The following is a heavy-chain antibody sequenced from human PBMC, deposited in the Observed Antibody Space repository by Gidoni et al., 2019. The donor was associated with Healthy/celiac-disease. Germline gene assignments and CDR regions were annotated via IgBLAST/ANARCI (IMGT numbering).Heavy chain of an antibody. D-gene: IGHD3-10*01. J-gene: IGHJ5*02. CDR3: ARAKGLTMVRGHGWFDP. Sequence: QVQLVQSGAEVKKPGASVKVSCKASGYTFTSYYMHWVRQAPGQGLEWMGIINPSGGSTSYAQKFQGRVTMTRDTSTSIVYMELSSLRSEDTAVYYCARAKGLTMVRGHGWFDPWGQGTLVTVSS. CDR1: GYTFTSYY. V-gene: IGHV1-46*03. CDR2: INPSGGST.